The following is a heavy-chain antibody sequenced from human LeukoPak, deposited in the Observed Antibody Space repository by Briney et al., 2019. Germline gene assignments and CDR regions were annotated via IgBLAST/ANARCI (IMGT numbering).Heavy chain of an antibody. CDR3: AKDIRSGSYFDY. D-gene: IGHD1-26*01. V-gene: IGHV3-7*01. CDR2: IKQDGSEK. Sequence: PGGSLRLSCAASGFTFSSYWMSWVRQAPGKGLEWVANIKQDGSEKYYVDSVKGRFTISRDNAKNSLYLQMNSLRPEDTALYYCAKDIRSGSYFDYWGQGTLVTVSS. J-gene: IGHJ4*02. CDR1: GFTFSSYW.